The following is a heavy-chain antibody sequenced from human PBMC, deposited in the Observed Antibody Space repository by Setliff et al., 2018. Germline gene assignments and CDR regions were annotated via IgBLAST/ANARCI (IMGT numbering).Heavy chain of an antibody. Sequence: GGSLRLSCAASGFTFGTYTMNWIRQAPGKGLEWVSSISRDSLHIYYADSLKGRFTISRDNAENSLYLQMNSLRAEDTAVYFCARSENCFNTNCSPYDYWGQGALVTVPQ. J-gene: IGHJ4*02. CDR2: ISRDSLHI. V-gene: IGHV3-21*01. D-gene: IGHD2-21*01. CDR3: ARSENCFNTNCSPYDY. CDR1: GFTFGTYT.